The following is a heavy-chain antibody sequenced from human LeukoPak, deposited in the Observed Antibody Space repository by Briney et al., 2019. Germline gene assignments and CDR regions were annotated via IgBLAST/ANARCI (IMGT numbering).Heavy chain of an antibody. V-gene: IGHV4-39*01. CDR2: IYYSGST. CDR1: GGSISSSSYY. Sequence: PSETLSLTCTVSGGSISSSSYYWGWIRQPPGKGLEWIGSIYYSGSTYYNPSLKSRVTISVDTSKNQFSLKLSSVTAADTAVYYCARHSSICSSGWYTLGAFDIWGQGTMVTVSS. J-gene: IGHJ3*02. D-gene: IGHD6-19*01. CDR3: ARHSSICSSGWYTLGAFDI.